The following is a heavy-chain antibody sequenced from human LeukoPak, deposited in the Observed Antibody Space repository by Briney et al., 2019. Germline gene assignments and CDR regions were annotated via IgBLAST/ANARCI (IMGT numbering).Heavy chain of an antibody. V-gene: IGHV1-18*01. J-gene: IGHJ4*02. CDR1: GYTFTSYG. CDR2: ISAYNGNT. Sequence: ASVKVSCKASGYTFTSYGISLVRQAPGQGLEWMGWISAYNGNTNYAQKLQGRVTMTTDTSTSTAYMELRSLRSDDTAVYYCARDLPTVTPSYYFGYWGQGTLVTVSS. CDR3: ARDLPTVTPSYYFGY. D-gene: IGHD4-17*01.